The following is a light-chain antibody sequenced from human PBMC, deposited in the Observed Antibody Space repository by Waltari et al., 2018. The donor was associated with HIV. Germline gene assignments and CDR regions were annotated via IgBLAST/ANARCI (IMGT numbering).Light chain of an antibody. CDR2: CAS. CDR3: QQYYKWPLT. V-gene: IGKV3D-15*01. Sequence: VMLQSPATLSVFPGARATVPRRASTGVNSKLAWNQQQPGQAPRLFIYCASTTSTGIPGRFSGSESGTEFILTISSLQSEDCAVYYCQQYYKWPLTFGQGTRLEIK. CDR1: TGVNSK. J-gene: IGKJ5*01.